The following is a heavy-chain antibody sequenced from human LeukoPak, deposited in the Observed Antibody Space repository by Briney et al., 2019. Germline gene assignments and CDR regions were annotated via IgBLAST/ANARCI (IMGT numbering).Heavy chain of an antibody. CDR3: ARDPNYYDSSGYPH. Sequence: GGSLRLSCAASGFTFSSYEMNWVRQAPGKGLEWVSYISSSSSTIYYADSVKGRFTISRDNAKNSLYLQMNSLRAEDTAVYYCARDPNYYDSSGYPHWGQGTLVTVSS. D-gene: IGHD3-22*01. V-gene: IGHV3-48*01. J-gene: IGHJ4*02. CDR2: ISSSSSTI. CDR1: GFTFSSYE.